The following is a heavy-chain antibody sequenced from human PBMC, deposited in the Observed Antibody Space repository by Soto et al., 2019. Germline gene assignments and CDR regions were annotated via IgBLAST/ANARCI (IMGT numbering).Heavy chain of an antibody. J-gene: IGHJ3*02. CDR3: TRPSSGYYHDAFDI. CDR2: IVPVFGTP. D-gene: IGHD3-22*01. V-gene: IGHV1-69*01. Sequence: QVQLMQSGAEVKKPGSSVKVSCKASGGSFPSDTISWVRQAPGQGLEWLGGIVPVFGTPNHAQKFQGRVTISADGSTNPASLELTSLRPEDTAVYYCTRPSSGYYHDAFDIWGQGTLVTVSS. CDR1: GGSFPSDT.